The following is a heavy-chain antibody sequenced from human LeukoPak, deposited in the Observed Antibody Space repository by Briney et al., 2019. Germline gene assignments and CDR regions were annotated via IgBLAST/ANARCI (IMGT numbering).Heavy chain of an antibody. J-gene: IGHJ5*02. Sequence: PSETLSLTCTVSGGSISSYYWSWIRQPPGKGLEWIGYIYYSGSTNYNPSLKSRVTISVDTSKNQFSLKLRSGPAADTALYYCARGTYDFWSGYPITWFDPWGQGTLVTASS. D-gene: IGHD3-3*01. CDR3: ARGTYDFWSGYPITWFDP. CDR1: GGSISSYY. CDR2: IYYSGST. V-gene: IGHV4-59*01.